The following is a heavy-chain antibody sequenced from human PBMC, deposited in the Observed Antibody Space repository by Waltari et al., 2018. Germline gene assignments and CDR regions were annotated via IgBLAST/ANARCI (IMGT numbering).Heavy chain of an antibody. D-gene: IGHD2-2*03. Sequence: EVQLVESGGGLVRPGGSLKLSCEVSGSRLSDSWMPWVRQAPRKGLIWVSAINLDGSGTWYADSVRGRLTISRDSAKNTVYLQMNSLRGDDTAVYYCARGLLTAVGYGDYWGQGTLVTVSS. J-gene: IGHJ4*02. CDR3: ARGLLTAVGYGDY. CDR2: INLDGSGT. CDR1: GSRLSDSW. V-gene: IGHV3-74*01.